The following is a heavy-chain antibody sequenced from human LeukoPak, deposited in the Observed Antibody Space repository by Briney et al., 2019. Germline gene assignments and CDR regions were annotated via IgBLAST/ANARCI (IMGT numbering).Heavy chain of an antibody. Sequence: GGSLRLSCAASGFTFSSYWMHWVRQAPGKGLVWVSRINGDGSSTSYADSVKGRFTISRDNAKNTLYLQMNSLRAEDTAVYYCASAGYYYYMDVWGKGTTVTVSS. CDR1: GFTFSSYW. J-gene: IGHJ6*03. CDR3: ASAGYYYYMDV. V-gene: IGHV3-74*01. CDR2: INGDGSST.